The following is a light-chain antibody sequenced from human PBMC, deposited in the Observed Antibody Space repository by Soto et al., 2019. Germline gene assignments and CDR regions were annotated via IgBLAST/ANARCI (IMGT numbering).Light chain of an antibody. CDR2: DTS. J-gene: IGLJ3*02. Sequence: QAVVTQEPSLTVSPGGTVTLTCGSSTGAVTNTHYPHWLQQRPGQAPRTLIYDTSNKQSWTPARFSGSLLGGKAALTLSGAQPEDEADYYCLLSYSGGNWVFGGGTKLTVL. CDR3: LLSYSGGNWV. V-gene: IGLV7-46*01. CDR1: TGAVTNTHY.